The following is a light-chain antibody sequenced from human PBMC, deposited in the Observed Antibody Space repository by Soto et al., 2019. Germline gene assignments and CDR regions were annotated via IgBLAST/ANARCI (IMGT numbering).Light chain of an antibody. CDR1: QSVGRD. Sequence: EIVMTQSPATQSVSPGQGPTLSCTASQSVGRDLAWYQQKPGQAPSLVIYDIFTRATGVPTRIRGSGSGTEFTLTISSLQSEDFAVYYCQQYNSWPLTFGGGTKVDIK. CDR2: DIF. CDR3: QQYNSWPLT. V-gene: IGKV3D-15*01. J-gene: IGKJ4*01.